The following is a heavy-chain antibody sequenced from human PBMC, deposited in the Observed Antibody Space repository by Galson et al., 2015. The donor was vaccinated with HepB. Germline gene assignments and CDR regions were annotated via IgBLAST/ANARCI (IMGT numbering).Heavy chain of an antibody. J-gene: IGHJ4*02. CDR3: VRESLMAMVTFDL. CDR1: GFIFSRHG. D-gene: IGHD5-18*01. Sequence: SLRLSCAASGFIFSRHGIHWVRQAPGKGLECVAMIWHDGSNQLYADSVKGRFTISRDNSKNTLYPQMNSLRAEDTAVYYCVRESLMAMVTFDLWGRGTLDTVSS. V-gene: IGHV3-33*01. CDR2: IWHDGSNQ.